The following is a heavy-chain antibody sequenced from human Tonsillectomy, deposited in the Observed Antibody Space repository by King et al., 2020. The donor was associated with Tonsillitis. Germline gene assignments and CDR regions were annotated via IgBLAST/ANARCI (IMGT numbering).Heavy chain of an antibody. CDR1: GASISSSAFY. CDR2: MHYGGST. J-gene: IGHJ4*02. CDR3: ATHMSRGTALVPSEFDS. D-gene: IGHD5-18*01. Sequence: LQLQASGPGLVPPSETLFLTCTVSGASISSSAFYWAWIRQSPGTGLEWIGFMHYGGSTYYNPSFTSRVTMSADTSKDQLSLTLSSVTAADTATYYCATHMSRGTALVPSEFDSWGQGILVTVSA. V-gene: IGHV4-39*01.